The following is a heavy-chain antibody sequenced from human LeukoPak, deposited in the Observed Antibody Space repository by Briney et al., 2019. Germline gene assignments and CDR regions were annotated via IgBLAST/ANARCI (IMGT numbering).Heavy chain of an antibody. CDR3: ASRGGNYY. CDR1: GFTFSSYS. V-gene: IGHV3-21*01. Sequence: GGSLRLSCAASGFTFSSYSMNWVRQAPGKGLEWVSVISSSSRNIYYADSVKGRFTISRDNAKSSLSLQMNSLRAEDTAVYYCASRGGNYYWGQGTLVTVSS. D-gene: IGHD3-16*01. J-gene: IGHJ4*02. CDR2: ISSSSRNI.